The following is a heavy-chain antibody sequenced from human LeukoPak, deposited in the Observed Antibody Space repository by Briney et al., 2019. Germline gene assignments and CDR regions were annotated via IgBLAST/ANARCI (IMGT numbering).Heavy chain of an antibody. CDR1: GFTLSYYG. J-gene: IGHJ2*01. V-gene: IGHV3-33*01. D-gene: IGHD3-22*01. Sequence: GRSLRLSCAASGFTLSYYGMHWVRQAPGKGLEWVALIWSDGSNENYADSVKGRFTISRDTSRYTLYLQMHSLRAEDTAVYYCARDADTSGSYWYFDLWGRGTQVTVSS. CDR2: IWSDGSNE. CDR3: ARDADTSGSYWYFDL.